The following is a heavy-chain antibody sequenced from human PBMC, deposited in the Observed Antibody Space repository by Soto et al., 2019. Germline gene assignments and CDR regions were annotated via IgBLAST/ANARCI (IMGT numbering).Heavy chain of an antibody. CDR1: GYSFATYG. V-gene: IGHV1-18*04. CDR3: ATEPIYYNDGSGYYPLGH. J-gene: IGHJ4*02. D-gene: IGHD3-22*01. CDR2: ISAHNGDT. Sequence: ASLKVSCKASGYSFATYGFSWVRQAPGQGLECVGWISAHNGDTHYSQKFQGRVTLTTDTSTNTGYMELRSLTSDDTAVYFCATEPIYYNDGSGYYPLGHWGQGXLVTVSS.